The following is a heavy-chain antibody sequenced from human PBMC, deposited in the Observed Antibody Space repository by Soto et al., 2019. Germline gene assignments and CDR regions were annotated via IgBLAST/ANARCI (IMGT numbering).Heavy chain of an antibody. CDR3: AAGGGLPRYY. D-gene: IGHD5-12*01. J-gene: IGHJ4*02. Sequence: QLQLQESGSGLVKPSQTLSLTCAVSGGSISSGGYSWSWIRQPPGKGLEWIGYIYHSGSTYYNPSPKSRVTRSVDRSKNQFSLKLSSGTAADTAVYYSAAGGGLPRYYWGQGTLVTVSS. CDR2: IYHSGST. CDR1: GGSISSGGYS. V-gene: IGHV4-30-2*01.